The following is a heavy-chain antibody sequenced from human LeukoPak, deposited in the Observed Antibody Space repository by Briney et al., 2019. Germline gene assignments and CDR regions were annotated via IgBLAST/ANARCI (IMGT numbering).Heavy chain of an antibody. CDR1: GNSLINYD. CDR3: AIPMSCGGDCYPFDY. J-gene: IGHJ4*02. V-gene: IGHV1-69*13. D-gene: IGHD2-21*02. CDR2: IIPIFGTA. Sequence: SVKVSCKASGNSLINYDVSWVRQAPGQGLEWMGGIIPIFGTANYAQKFQGRVTITADESTSTAYMELSSLRSEDTAVYYCAIPMSCGGDCYPFDYWGQGTLVTVSS.